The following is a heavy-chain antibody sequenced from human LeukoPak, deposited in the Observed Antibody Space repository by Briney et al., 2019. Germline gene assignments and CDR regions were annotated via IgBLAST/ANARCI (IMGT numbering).Heavy chain of an antibody. Sequence: GGSLRLFCAASGFTFSDYYMSWIRQAPGKGLEWVSYISSSGSTIYYADSVKGRFTISRDNAKNSLYLQMNSLRAEDTAVYYCVSSPYDSSGYSRSAFGIWGQGTMVTVSS. J-gene: IGHJ3*02. CDR2: ISSSGSTI. D-gene: IGHD3-22*01. CDR3: VSSPYDSSGYSRSAFGI. V-gene: IGHV3-11*04. CDR1: GFTFSDYY.